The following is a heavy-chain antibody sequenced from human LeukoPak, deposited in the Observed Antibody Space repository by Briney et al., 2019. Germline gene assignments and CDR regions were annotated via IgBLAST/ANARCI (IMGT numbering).Heavy chain of an antibody. CDR1: GGSISRYY. D-gene: IGHD6-13*01. CDR3: ARHEYSSSWYPFDY. Sequence: SETLSLTCTVSGGSISRYYWSWIRQPPGKGLEWIAYIYYSGSTKYNPSLRSRVTISVDTSKNQFSLKLSSVTAADTAVYYCARHEYSSSWYPFDYWGQGTLVTVSS. CDR2: IYYSGST. V-gene: IGHV4-59*08. J-gene: IGHJ4*02.